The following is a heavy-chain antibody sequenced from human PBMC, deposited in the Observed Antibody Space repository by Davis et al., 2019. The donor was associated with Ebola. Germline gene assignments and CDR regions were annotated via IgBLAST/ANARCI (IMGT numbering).Heavy chain of an antibody. J-gene: IGHJ5*02. CDR1: GGSISSYY. CDR3: AGVPARGSKDQRRWPKNNWFDP. Sequence: SETLSLTCTVSGGSISSYYWSWIRQPPGKGLEWIGYVYYSGSTDYNPSLKSRVTISVNTSKNQFSLKLSSVTAADTAVYYCAGVPARGSKDQRRWPKNNWFDPWGQGTLVPVSS. D-gene: IGHD2-2*01. V-gene: IGHV4-59*12. CDR2: VYYSGST.